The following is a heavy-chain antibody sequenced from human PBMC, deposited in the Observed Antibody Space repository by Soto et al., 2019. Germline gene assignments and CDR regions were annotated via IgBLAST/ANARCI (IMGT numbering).Heavy chain of an antibody. CDR2: INQDGGGT. Sequence: EVQLVESGGDLVQPGGSLRLSCAASGFLFSEYYMSWVRQAPGRGLEWVANINQDGGGTFYVDSVRGRFTISRDNAESSLGLHINDLRAVDTALYFCATWSGGWQLWGQGTVVTVSS. D-gene: IGHD3-3*01. V-gene: IGHV3-7*05. CDR3: ATWSGGWQL. CDR1: GFLFSEYY. J-gene: IGHJ4*02.